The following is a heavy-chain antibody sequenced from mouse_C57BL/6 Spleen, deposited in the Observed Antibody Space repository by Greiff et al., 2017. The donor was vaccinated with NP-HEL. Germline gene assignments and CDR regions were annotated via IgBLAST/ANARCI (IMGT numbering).Heavy chain of an antibody. J-gene: IGHJ2*01. CDR3: ARGRLYDGYYEGGYYFDY. D-gene: IGHD2-3*01. CDR2: INPGSGGT. V-gene: IGHV1-54*01. CDR1: GYAFTNYL. Sequence: VQLQQSGAELVRPGTSVKVSCKASGYAFTNYLIEWVKQRPGQGLEWIGVINPGSGGTNYNEKFKGKATLTADKSSSTAYMQLSSLTSEDSAVYFGARGRLYDGYYEGGYYFDYWGQGTTLTVSS.